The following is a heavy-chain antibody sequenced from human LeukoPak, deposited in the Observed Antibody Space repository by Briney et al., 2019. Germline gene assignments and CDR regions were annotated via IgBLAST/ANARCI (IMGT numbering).Heavy chain of an antibody. V-gene: IGHV3-7*01. CDR2: IKQDESEK. J-gene: IGHJ4*02. CDR1: GFTFSTYW. D-gene: IGHD1-26*01. Sequence: GGSLRLSCAASGFTFSTYWMSWVRQAPGKGLEWVANIKQDESEKYYVDSVKGRFTISRDNAKNSLYLQMNSLRAEDTAVYYCARDKIVGATHFDYWGQGTLVTVSS. CDR3: ARDKIVGATHFDY.